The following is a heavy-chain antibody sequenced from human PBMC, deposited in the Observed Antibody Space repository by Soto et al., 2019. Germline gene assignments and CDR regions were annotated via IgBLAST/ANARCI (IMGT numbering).Heavy chain of an antibody. CDR3: ARGPFDRSGSQRGIDS. D-gene: IGHD3-22*01. Sequence: GGSLRLSCAASGFTFSSYAMHWVRQAPGKGLEWLAVISYDGSNKYYADSVKGRFTISRDNSRNTLYLQVNSLRPEDTAVYYCARGPFDRSGSQRGIDSWGQGTLVTVSS. CDR2: ISYDGSNK. V-gene: IGHV3-30-3*01. CDR1: GFTFSSYA. J-gene: IGHJ4*02.